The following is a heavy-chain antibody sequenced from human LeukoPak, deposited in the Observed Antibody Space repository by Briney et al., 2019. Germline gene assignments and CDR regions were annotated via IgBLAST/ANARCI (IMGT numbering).Heavy chain of an antibody. CDR1: GVSISSGDYY. CDR3: ASGGIAAAGGDY. Sequence: PSETLSLTCTVSGVSISSGDYYWSWIRQPPGKGLEWIGYIYYSGSTYYNPSLKSRVTISVDTSKNQFSLKLSSVTAADTAVYYCASGGIAAAGGDYWGQGTLVTVSS. CDR2: IYYSGST. D-gene: IGHD6-13*01. J-gene: IGHJ4*02. V-gene: IGHV4-30-4*01.